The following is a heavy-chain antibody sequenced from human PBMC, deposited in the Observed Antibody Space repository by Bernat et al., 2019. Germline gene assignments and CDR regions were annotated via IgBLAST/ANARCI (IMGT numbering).Heavy chain of an antibody. D-gene: IGHD5-18*01. Sequence: VQLVESGGGLVQPGGSLRLSCAASGFTFSSYWMHWVRQAPGKGLEWVAVISYDGSNKYYADSVKGRFTISRDNSKNTLYLQMNSLRAEDTAVYYCARGSHRPTWIQDYYYGMDVWGQGTTVTVSS. CDR2: ISYDGSNK. J-gene: IGHJ6*02. V-gene: IGHV3-30-3*01. CDR3: ARGSHRPTWIQDYYYGMDV. CDR1: GFTFSSYW.